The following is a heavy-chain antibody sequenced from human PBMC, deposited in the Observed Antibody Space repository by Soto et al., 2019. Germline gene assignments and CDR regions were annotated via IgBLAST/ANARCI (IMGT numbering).Heavy chain of an antibody. Sequence: SETLSLTCTVSGGSISSGGYYWSWIRQHPGKGLEWIGYIYYSGSTYYNPSLKSRVTISVDTSKNQFSLKLSSVTAADTAVYYCASRITGTPGGWFDPWGQGTLVTVSS. J-gene: IGHJ5*02. CDR3: ASRITGTPGGWFDP. D-gene: IGHD1-20*01. CDR2: IYYSGST. CDR1: GGSISSGGYY. V-gene: IGHV4-31*03.